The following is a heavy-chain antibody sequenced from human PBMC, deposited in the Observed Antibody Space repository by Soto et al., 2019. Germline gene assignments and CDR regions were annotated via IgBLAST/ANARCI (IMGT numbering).Heavy chain of an antibody. D-gene: IGHD3-10*01. J-gene: IGHJ5*02. CDR2: INHSGST. V-gene: IGHV4-34*01. Sequence: SETLPLTCAVYGGSFSCYYWSWIRQPPGKGLEWIGEINHSGSTNYNPSLKSRVTISVDTSKNQFSLKLSSVTAADTAVYYCARARIYYYGSGSYYNLNWFDPWGQGTLVTVSS. CDR1: GGSFSCYY. CDR3: ARARIYYYGSGSYYNLNWFDP.